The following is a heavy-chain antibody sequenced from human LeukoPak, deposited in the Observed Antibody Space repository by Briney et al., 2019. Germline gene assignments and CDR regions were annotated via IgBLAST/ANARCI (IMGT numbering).Heavy chain of an antibody. J-gene: IGHJ5*01. Sequence: SETLSLTCSVSGDSIGSYYWTWIRQSPGKGLEWIGYIYYGGSTNYSPSLKSRVSISADTSNNQFSLQLRSVSAADTAIYYCARGRARDGSYAWFDSWGQGNLVTVSS. CDR2: IYYGGST. D-gene: IGHD3-16*01. V-gene: IGHV4-59*01. CDR1: GDSIGSYY. CDR3: ARGRARDGSYAWFDS.